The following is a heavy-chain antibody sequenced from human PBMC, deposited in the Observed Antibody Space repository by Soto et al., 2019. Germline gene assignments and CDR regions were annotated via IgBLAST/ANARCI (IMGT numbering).Heavy chain of an antibody. CDR1: GGTFSSYT. Sequence: QVQLVQSGAEVKKPGSSVKVSCKASGGTFSSYTISWVRQAPGQGLEWMGRIIPILGIANYAQKFQGRVTITADKSTSTAYMELSSLRSEDTAVYYCASPTSKQPGDMDVRGKGTTVTVSS. CDR2: IIPILGIA. CDR3: ASPTSKQPGDMDV. D-gene: IGHD6-13*01. J-gene: IGHJ6*03. V-gene: IGHV1-69*02.